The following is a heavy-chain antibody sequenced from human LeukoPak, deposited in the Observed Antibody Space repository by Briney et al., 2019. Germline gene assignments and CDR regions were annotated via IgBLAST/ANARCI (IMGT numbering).Heavy chain of an antibody. D-gene: IGHD6-13*01. CDR2: INPSGGST. V-gene: IGHV1-46*01. J-gene: IGHJ4*02. CDR1: GYTFTSYY. CDR3: ARGTMAAAVEYFDY. Sequence: ASVKVSCKASGYTFTSYYIHWVRQAPGQGLEWVGIINPSGGSTSYAQKFQGRVTMTRDTSTSTVYMELSSLRFDDTAVYYCARGTMAAAVEYFDYWGQGTLVTVSS.